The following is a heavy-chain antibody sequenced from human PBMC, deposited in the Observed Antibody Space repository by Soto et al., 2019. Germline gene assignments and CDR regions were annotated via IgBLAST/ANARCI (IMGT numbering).Heavy chain of an antibody. J-gene: IGHJ4*02. CDR1: GYTFTSYG. V-gene: IGHV1-18*01. Sequence: ASVKVSCKASGYTFTSYGISWVRQAPGQVLEWMGWISAYNGNTNYAQKLQGRVTMTTDTSTSTAYMELRSLRSDDTAVYYCARTYYYDSSGYYDYWGQGTLVTVSS. D-gene: IGHD3-22*01. CDR3: ARTYYYDSSGYYDY. CDR2: ISAYNGNT.